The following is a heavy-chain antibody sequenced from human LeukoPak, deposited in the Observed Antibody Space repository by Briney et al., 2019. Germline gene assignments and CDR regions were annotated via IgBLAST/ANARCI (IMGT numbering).Heavy chain of an antibody. CDR3: ARVLVPAAMEDDAFDI. D-gene: IGHD2-2*01. J-gene: IGHJ3*02. Sequence: SVKGRFTISRDNAKNSLYLQMNSLRAEDTAVYYCARVLVPAAMEDDAFDIWGQGTMVTVSS. V-gene: IGHV3-21*01.